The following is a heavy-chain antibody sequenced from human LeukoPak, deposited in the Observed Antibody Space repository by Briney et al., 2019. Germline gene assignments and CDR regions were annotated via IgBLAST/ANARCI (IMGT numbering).Heavy chain of an antibody. CDR1: GFTFNKYT. CDR2: ISGGSSFI. D-gene: IGHD3-10*01. CDR3: ARLYNSGRNV. Sequence: GGSLRLSCAASGFTFNKYTMNWVRQAPGKGLEWVSSISGGSSFIYYADSVQGRFSISRDNAKNSLFLQLNSLRVEDTAVYYCARLYNSGRNVWGQGTMVTVSS. V-gene: IGHV3-21*01. J-gene: IGHJ3*01.